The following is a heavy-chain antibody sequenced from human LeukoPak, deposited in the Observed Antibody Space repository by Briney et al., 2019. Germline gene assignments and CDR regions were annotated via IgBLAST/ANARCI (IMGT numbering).Heavy chain of an antibody. J-gene: IGHJ4*02. D-gene: IGHD3-16*02. Sequence: GGSLRLPCAASGFTFSSYWMSWVRQAPGKGLEWVANIKQDGSEKYYVDSVKGRFTISRDNAKNSLYLQMNSLRAEDTAVYYCARAYDYLWGSYRFDYWGQGTLVTVSS. CDR1: GFTFSSYW. CDR3: ARAYDYLWGSYRFDY. V-gene: IGHV3-7*04. CDR2: IKQDGSEK.